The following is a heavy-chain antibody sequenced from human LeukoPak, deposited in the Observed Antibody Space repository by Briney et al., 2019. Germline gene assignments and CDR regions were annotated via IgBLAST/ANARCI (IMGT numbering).Heavy chain of an antibody. V-gene: IGHV1-24*01. CDR2: FDPEDGET. Sequence: ASVKVSCKVSGYTLTELSMHWVRQAPGKGLEWMGGFDPEDGETIYAQKFQGRVTMTEDTSTDTAYMELSSLRSEDTAVYYCATPRLMTTVTXLNDAFDIWGQGTMVTVSX. CDR3: ATPRLMTTVTXLNDAFDI. D-gene: IGHD4-17*01. CDR1: GYTLTELS. J-gene: IGHJ3*02.